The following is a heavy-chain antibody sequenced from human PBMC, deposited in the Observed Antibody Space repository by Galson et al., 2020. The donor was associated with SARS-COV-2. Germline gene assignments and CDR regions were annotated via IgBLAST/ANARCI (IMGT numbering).Heavy chain of an antibody. D-gene: IGHD3-9*01. CDR1: GFTFNNYA. Sequence: GGSLRLSCATSGFTFNNYAMNWVRQAPGKGLEWVSGIFGGGGVTDYADSVKGRFTISRDNSKNTLNLQMNSLRAEDTAVYYCAKGRRYGYYYAMDVGGRGTTVNVSS. J-gene: IGHJ6*02. CDR2: IFGGGGVT. CDR3: AKGRRYGYYYAMDV. V-gene: IGHV3-23*01.